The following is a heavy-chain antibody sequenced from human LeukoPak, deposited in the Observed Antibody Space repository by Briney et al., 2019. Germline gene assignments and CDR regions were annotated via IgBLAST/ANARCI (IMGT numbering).Heavy chain of an antibody. V-gene: IGHV4-39*01. D-gene: IGHD5-12*01. CDR3: ARHDGYEISDY. CDR2: IYYSGST. CDR1: GGSISSSSYY. J-gene: IGHJ4*02. Sequence: SETLSLTCTVSGGSISSSSYYWGWIRQPPGKGLEWIGSIYYSGSTYYNPSLKSRVTISVDTSKNQFSLKLSSVTAADTAVYYCARHDGYEISDYWGQGTLVTVSS.